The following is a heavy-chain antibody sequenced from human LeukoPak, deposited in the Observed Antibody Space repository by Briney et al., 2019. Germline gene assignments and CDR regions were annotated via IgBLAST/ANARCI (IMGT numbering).Heavy chain of an antibody. Sequence: GRSLRLSCAASGFTFSSYAMHWVRQAPGKGLEWVSSISSSSSYIYYADSVKGRFTISRDNAKNSLYLQMNSLRAEDTAVYYCAKGWNYRGNWFDPWGQGTLVTVSS. CDR2: ISSSSSYI. D-gene: IGHD1-7*01. J-gene: IGHJ5*02. CDR1: GFTFSSYA. V-gene: IGHV3-21*04. CDR3: AKGWNYRGNWFDP.